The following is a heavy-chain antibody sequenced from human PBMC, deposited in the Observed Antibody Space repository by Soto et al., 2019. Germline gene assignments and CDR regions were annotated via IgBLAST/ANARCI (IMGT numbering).Heavy chain of an antibody. Sequence: PSETLSLTCTVSGGSISIYYWSWIRQPPGKGLEWIGYIYYSGSTNYNPSLKSRVTISVDTSKNQFSLKLSSVTAADTAVYYCARGPSKVWDYYYYMDVWGKGTTVTVSS. D-gene: IGHD1-20*01. CDR2: IYYSGST. CDR1: GGSISIYY. V-gene: IGHV4-59*08. J-gene: IGHJ6*03. CDR3: ARGPSKVWDYYYYMDV.